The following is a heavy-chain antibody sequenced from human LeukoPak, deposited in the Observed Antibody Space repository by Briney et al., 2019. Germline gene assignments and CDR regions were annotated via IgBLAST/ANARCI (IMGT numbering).Heavy chain of an antibody. D-gene: IGHD6-19*01. V-gene: IGHV3-30*18. Sequence: GGSLRLSCAASGFTFSSYGMHWVRQAPGKGLEWVAVISYDGSNEYYADSVKGRFTISRDNSKNTLYLQMNSLRAEDTAVYYCAKEGSGVLIYWGQGTLVTVSS. CDR1: GFTFSSYG. CDR2: ISYDGSNE. J-gene: IGHJ4*02. CDR3: AKEGSGVLIY.